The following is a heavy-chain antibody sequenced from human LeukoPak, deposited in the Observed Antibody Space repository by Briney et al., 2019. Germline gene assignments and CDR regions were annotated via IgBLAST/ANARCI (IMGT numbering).Heavy chain of an antibody. D-gene: IGHD3-10*01. CDR1: GGSISSSSYY. V-gene: IGHV4-39*07. CDR3: AREPHGPRITMVRGVAGFDY. CDR2: IYYSGST. J-gene: IGHJ4*02. Sequence: SETLSLTCTVSGGSISSSSYYWGWIRQPPGKGLEWIGSIYYSGSTYYNPSLKSRVIISVDTSKNQFSLKLSSVTAADTAVYYCAREPHGPRITMVRGVAGFDYWGQGTLVTVSS.